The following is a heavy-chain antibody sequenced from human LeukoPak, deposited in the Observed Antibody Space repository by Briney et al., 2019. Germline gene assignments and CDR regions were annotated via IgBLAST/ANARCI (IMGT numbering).Heavy chain of an antibody. D-gene: IGHD3-22*01. CDR2: LRSTVHGGPA. Sequence: GGSLRLSCSTFGFNFANYGVSWFRQAPGQGLEWVGFLRSTVHGGPAEYAASAEGRFIISRDDSKSIAYLQMNSLKTEDTAVYYCTTDGDYYDSSGYSSPTDAFDIWGQGTMVTVSS. V-gene: IGHV3-49*03. J-gene: IGHJ3*02. CDR3: TTDGDYYDSSGYSSPTDAFDI. CDR1: GFNFANYG.